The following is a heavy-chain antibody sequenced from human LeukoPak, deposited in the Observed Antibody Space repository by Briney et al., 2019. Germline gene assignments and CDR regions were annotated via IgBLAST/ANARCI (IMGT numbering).Heavy chain of an antibody. Sequence: PSQTLSLTCTVSGGSISSGGYFWTWIRQHPGKGPEWIGYIHYSGNTYYNPSLRSRVTISVDMSKNQFSLKLSSVTAADTAVYYCARASYGDNDCFDYWGQGTLVTVSS. J-gene: IGHJ4*02. V-gene: IGHV4-31*03. D-gene: IGHD4-17*01. CDR1: GGSISSGGYF. CDR2: IHYSGNT. CDR3: ARASYGDNDCFDY.